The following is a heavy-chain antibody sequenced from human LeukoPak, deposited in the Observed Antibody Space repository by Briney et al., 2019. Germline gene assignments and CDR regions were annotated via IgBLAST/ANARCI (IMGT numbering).Heavy chain of an antibody. D-gene: IGHD3-3*01. V-gene: IGHV1-46*01. CDR3: ARDLEAGGYFDY. J-gene: IGHJ4*02. CDR1: GYTFTSYY. CDR2: INPSGGST. Sequence: ASVKVSCKASGYTFTSYYMHWVRQAPGQGLEWMGIINPSGGSTSYAQKFQGRVTMTRDMSTSTVYMELSSLRSEDTAVYYCARDLEAGGYFDYWGQGTLVTVSS.